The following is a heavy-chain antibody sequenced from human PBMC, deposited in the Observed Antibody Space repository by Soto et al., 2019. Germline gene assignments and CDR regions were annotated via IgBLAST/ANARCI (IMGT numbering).Heavy chain of an antibody. D-gene: IGHD6-19*01. CDR1: GGTFSSYA. CDR2: IVPIVDTS. CDR3: VRVVAIPGCPYN. V-gene: IGHV1-69*05. Sequence: QVQLVQSGAEVRQPASSVKVSCKTSGGTFSSYAISWVRQAPGQGLEWMGGIVPIVDTSTYAQKFQGRVTSTPDETTSTVYMEPGSLRSDDTAVYYCVRVVAIPGCPYNWGQGPLVTVSS. J-gene: IGHJ4*02.